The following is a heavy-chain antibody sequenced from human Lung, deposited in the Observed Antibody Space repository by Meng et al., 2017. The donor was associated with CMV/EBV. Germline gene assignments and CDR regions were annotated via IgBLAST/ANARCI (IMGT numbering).Heavy chain of an antibody. CDR2: IIPILDVT. V-gene: IGHV1-69*04. CDR3: ATDTCFYASCYVGAFHHYFYGMDV. CDR1: GGASTSYA. J-gene: IGHJ6*02. Sequence: SVKVSCKASGGASTSYAINWVRQAPGQGFEWMGRIIPILDVTNYAQKFQGRVTITADKSTATAYLELGSLRSDDTAVYYCATDTCFYASCYVGAFHHYFYGMDVWGQGTTVTGSS. D-gene: IGHD2-2*01.